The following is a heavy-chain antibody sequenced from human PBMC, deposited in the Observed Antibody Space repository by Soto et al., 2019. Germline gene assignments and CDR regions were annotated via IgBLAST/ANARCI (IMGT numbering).Heavy chain of an antibody. CDR2: INHSGST. D-gene: IGHD6-19*01. J-gene: IGHJ4*02. CDR1: GGSFSGYY. Sequence: QVQLQQWGAGLLKPSETLSLTCAVYGGSFSGYYWSWIRQPPGKGLEWIGEINHSGSTNYNPSLKSRVSISVDTSKNQFSLKLSSVTAADTTVCYCARGHAQWLGYYFDYWGQGTLVTVYS. CDR3: ARGHAQWLGYYFDY. V-gene: IGHV4-34*01.